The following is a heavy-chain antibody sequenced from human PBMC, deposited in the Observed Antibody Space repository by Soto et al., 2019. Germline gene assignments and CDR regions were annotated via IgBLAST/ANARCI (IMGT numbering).Heavy chain of an antibody. D-gene: IGHD2-15*01. V-gene: IGHV3-23*01. CDR3: AKDENDRYCSGGSCPFDAFDI. J-gene: IGHJ3*02. Sequence: GGSLRLSCAASGFTFSSYAMSWVRQAPGKGLEWVSAISGSGGSTYYADSVKGRLTISRDNSKNTLYLQMNSLRAEDTAVYYCAKDENDRYCSGGSCPFDAFDIWGRGTMVTVSS. CDR1: GFTFSSYA. CDR2: ISGSGGST.